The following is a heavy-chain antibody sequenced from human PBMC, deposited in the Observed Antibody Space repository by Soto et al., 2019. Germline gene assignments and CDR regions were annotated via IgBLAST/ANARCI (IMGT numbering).Heavy chain of an antibody. CDR1: GFTFSDHH. CDR2: ARNKANSYTT. J-gene: IGHJ5*02. Sequence: GGSLRLSCAASGFTFSDHHMDWVRQAPGKGLEWVGRARNKANSYTTAYAASVKGRFTISRDNGKNTVYLQMNSLRAEDTAVYYCARDRGYSYGNNWFDPWGQGTLVTVSS. V-gene: IGHV3-72*01. D-gene: IGHD5-18*01. CDR3: ARDRGYSYGNNWFDP.